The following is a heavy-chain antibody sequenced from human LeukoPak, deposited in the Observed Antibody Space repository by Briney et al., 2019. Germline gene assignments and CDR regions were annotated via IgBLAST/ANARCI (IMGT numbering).Heavy chain of an antibody. CDR2: INPNSGGT. CDR3: ARGSTYDFWSGYWKSYYYYGMDV. CDR1: GYSFTDDY. Sequence: ASVKVSCKASGYSFTDDYMHWVRQTPGQGLEWMGWINPNSGGTNYAQRFQGRVTMTRDTSISTAYMELSRLRSDDTAVYYCARGSTYDFWSGYWKSYYYYGMDVWGQGTTVTVSS. V-gene: IGHV1-2*02. D-gene: IGHD3-3*01. J-gene: IGHJ6*02.